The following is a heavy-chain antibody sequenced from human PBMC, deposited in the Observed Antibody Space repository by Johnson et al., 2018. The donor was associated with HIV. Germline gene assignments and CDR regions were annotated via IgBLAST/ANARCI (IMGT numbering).Heavy chain of an antibody. J-gene: IGHJ3*02. CDR2: IWYDGSNK. CDR3: AKGGSYYYDSSGYFDAFDI. D-gene: IGHD3-22*01. V-gene: IGHV3-33*08. CDR1: GFTFSSYW. Sequence: VQLVESGGGLVQPGGSLRLSCAASGFTFSSYWMSWVRQAPGKGLEWVAVIWYDGSNKYYADSVKGRFTISRDNSKNTLYLQMNSLRAEDTANYYCAKGGSYYYDSSGYFDAFDIWGQGTMVTVSS.